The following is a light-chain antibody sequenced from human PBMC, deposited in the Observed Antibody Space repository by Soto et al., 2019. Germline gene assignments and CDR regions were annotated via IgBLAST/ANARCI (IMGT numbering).Light chain of an antibody. CDR3: MQGTHWPPT. CDR1: QSLVYSDGNTY. J-gene: IGKJ2*01. Sequence: DVVMTQSPLSLPVTLGQPASISCRSSQSLVYSDGNTYLHWFQQRPGQTPRRLIYKVSNRDSGVPDRLSGSGSGTDFTLKISRVEAEDVGVYYCMQGTHWPPTFGQGTKLEIK. V-gene: IGKV2-30*01. CDR2: KVS.